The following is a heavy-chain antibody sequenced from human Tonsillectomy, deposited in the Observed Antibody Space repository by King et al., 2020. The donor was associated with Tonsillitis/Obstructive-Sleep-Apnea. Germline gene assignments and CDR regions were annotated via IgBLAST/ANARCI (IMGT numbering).Heavy chain of an antibody. CDR3: ARDEGADILTGYYHY. CDR1: GFTFSSYA. V-gene: IGHV3-30*04. D-gene: IGHD3-9*01. J-gene: IGHJ4*02. Sequence: VQLVESGGGVVQPGRSLRLSCAASGFTFSSYAMHWVRQAPGKGLEWVAVISYDGSNKYYADSVKGRFTISRDNSKNTLYLQMNSLRAEDTAVYYCARDEGADILTGYYHYWGQETLVTVSS. CDR2: ISYDGSNK.